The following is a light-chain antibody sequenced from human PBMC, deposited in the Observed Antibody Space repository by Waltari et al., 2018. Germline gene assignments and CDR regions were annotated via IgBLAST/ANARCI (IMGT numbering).Light chain of an antibody. CDR3: ETGGHGTWV. CDR1: SGHITNV. V-gene: IGLV4-69*01. CDR2: VNSAGRH. J-gene: IGLJ3*02. Sequence: QLVLTQSPSASASLGASVKLTCTLSSGHITNVIAWHQQQPGKGPRFLMKVNSAGRHRKGDDIPDRFSGSGSGPERYLTISSLQAEDEADYYGETGGHGTWVFGGGTKLTVL.